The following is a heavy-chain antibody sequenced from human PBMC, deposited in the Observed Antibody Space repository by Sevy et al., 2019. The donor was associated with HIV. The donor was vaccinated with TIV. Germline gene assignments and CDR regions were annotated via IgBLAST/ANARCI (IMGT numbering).Heavy chain of an antibody. Sequence: GGSLRLSCAASGFTFSTYNMNWVRQAPGKGLEWVSPITDSSNYIYHADSVKGRFTISRDNAKNSLYLQMNSLRAEDTAVYFCARDRRTLNYYGSSGYNYYFDYWGQGTLVTVSS. CDR2: ITDSSNYI. J-gene: IGHJ4*02. CDR3: ARDRRTLNYYGSSGYNYYFDY. D-gene: IGHD3-22*01. V-gene: IGHV3-21*01. CDR1: GFTFSTYN.